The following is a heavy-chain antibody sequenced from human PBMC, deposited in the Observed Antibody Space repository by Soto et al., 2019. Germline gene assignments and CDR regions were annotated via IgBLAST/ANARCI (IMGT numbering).Heavy chain of an antibody. Sequence: PSETRSLTWAVYGGSFSCYYWSWIRQPPGKGLEWMGEINHSGSTNYNPSLKSRVTISVDTSKNQFSLKLSSVTAADTAVYYCARTVRITMIVVVIMAWFDPWGQGTLVTVSS. CDR1: GGSFSCYY. CDR2: INHSGST. J-gene: IGHJ5*02. V-gene: IGHV4-34*01. CDR3: ARTVRITMIVVVIMAWFDP. D-gene: IGHD3-22*01.